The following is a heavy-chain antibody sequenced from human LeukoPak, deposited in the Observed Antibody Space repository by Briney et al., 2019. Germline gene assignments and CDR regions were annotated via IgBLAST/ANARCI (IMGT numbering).Heavy chain of an antibody. CDR3: ARSWSGYSYYYYYYMDV. J-gene: IGHJ6*03. CDR1: GGSISSYY. CDR2: IYYSGST. D-gene: IGHD3-3*01. V-gene: IGHV4-59*01. Sequence: SQTLSLTCTVSGGSISSYYWSWIRQPPGKGLEWIGYIYYSGSTNYNPSLKSRVTISVDTSKNQFSLKLSSVTAADTAVYYCARSWSGYSYYYYYYMDVWGKGTTVTVSS.